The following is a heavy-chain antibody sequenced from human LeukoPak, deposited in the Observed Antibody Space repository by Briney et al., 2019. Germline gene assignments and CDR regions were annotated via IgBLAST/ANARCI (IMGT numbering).Heavy chain of an antibody. Sequence: GGSLRLSCAASGFTFPTYALHWVRQAPGKGLEWVAVISYDGSNKYYADSVKGRFTISRDNSKNTLYLQMNSLRAEDTAVYYCAKDGRGYYYYYYMDVWGKGTTVTVSS. CDR1: GFTFPTYA. J-gene: IGHJ6*03. CDR3: AKDGRGYYYYYYMDV. CDR2: ISYDGSNK. V-gene: IGHV3-30*04.